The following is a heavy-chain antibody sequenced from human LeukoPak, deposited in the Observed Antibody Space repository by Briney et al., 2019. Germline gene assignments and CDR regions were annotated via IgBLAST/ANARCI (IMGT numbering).Heavy chain of an antibody. Sequence: SETLSLTCSVSGGSISSYYWSWIRQPPGKGLEWIGYIYYSGSTNYNPSLKSRVTISVDTSKNQFSLKLSSVTAADTAVYYCARPWRDTAMTDWGQGTLVTVSS. CDR2: IYYSGST. CDR3: ARPWRDTAMTD. V-gene: IGHV4-59*01. CDR1: GGSISSYY. J-gene: IGHJ4*02. D-gene: IGHD5-18*01.